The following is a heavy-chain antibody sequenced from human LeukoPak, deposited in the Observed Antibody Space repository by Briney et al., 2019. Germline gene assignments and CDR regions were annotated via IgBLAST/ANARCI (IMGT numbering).Heavy chain of an antibody. CDR1: GFTFSSYA. Sequence: GGSLRLSCAASGFTFSSYAMNWVRQAPGKGLEWVSAVRGSDAGTSYADSVKGRFTISRDNSKNTLYLQMNSLRAEDTAVYYCANIRGGSYYSGSDYWGQGTLVTVSS. V-gene: IGHV3-23*01. D-gene: IGHD1-26*01. CDR3: ANIRGGSYYSGSDY. CDR2: VRGSDAGT. J-gene: IGHJ4*02.